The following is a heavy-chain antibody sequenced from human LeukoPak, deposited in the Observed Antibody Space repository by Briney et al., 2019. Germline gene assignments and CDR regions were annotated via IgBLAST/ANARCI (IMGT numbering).Heavy chain of an antibody. V-gene: IGHV4-4*07. CDR1: GGAISSYD. Sequence: SQTLSPTCTVSGGAISSYDWSWIRQPAGTGLKWIGRIYTSGSANYHPSLKRRVTVSVDTYKNPFSMSLCSVTAADTAVYYCASDRLLFGELLPFDYWGQGTLVTVSS. J-gene: IGHJ4*02. CDR3: ASDRLLFGELLPFDY. D-gene: IGHD3-10*01. CDR2: IYTSGSA.